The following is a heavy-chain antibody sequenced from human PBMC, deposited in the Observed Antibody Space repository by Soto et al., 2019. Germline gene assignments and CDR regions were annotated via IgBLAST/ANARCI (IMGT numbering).Heavy chain of an antibody. V-gene: IGHV3-30*18. CDR3: AKERAGGVLDY. Sequence: QVQLVESGGGVVQPGRSLRLSCAASGFTFSSYGMHWVRQAPGKGLEWVAVISYDGSNKYYADSVKGRFTISRDNSKNTLYLQMNSLRAEDTAVYYCAKERAGGVLDYWGQGTLVTVSS. D-gene: IGHD3-16*01. J-gene: IGHJ4*02. CDR1: GFTFSSYG. CDR2: ISYDGSNK.